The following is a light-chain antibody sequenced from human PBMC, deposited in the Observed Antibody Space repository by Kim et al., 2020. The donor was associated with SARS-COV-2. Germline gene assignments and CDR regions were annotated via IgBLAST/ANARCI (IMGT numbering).Light chain of an antibody. CDR3: ASWDDRLSGQV. Sequence: QLVLTQPPSASGTPGQRVTISCSGGNFNIVTNTVHWYQQLPGTAPKLVIYSNDQRPSGVPDRFSASKSGTSASLAISGLQSEDEALYFCASWDDRLSGQVFGGGTQLTVL. V-gene: IGLV1-44*01. J-gene: IGLJ3*02. CDR2: SND. CDR1: NFNIVTNT.